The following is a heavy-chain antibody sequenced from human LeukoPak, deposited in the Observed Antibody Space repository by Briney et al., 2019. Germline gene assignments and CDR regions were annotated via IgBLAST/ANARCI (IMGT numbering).Heavy chain of an antibody. Sequence: GGSLRLSCAASGFTFNSYWMHWVRHVPGKGLVWVSRINSDGSDTTYADSVKGRFTISRDNAKNTLYLQMNSLRAEDTAVYYCVRSGYCSGGSCYEEAKWFDPWGQGTLVTVSS. D-gene: IGHD2-15*01. CDR2: INSDGSDT. J-gene: IGHJ5*02. CDR3: VRSGYCSGGSCYEEAKWFDP. V-gene: IGHV3-74*01. CDR1: GFTFNSYW.